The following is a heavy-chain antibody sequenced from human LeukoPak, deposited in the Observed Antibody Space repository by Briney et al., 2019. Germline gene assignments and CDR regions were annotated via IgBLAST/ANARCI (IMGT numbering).Heavy chain of an antibody. Sequence: GGSLRLSCAASGFTFSSYWMSWARQAPGKGLEWVANIKQDGSEEVYVDSVKGRFTISRDNAKNSLFLQMNTLRAEDTAVYYCARDPYSSTWSYGMDVWGQGTTVTVSS. CDR1: GFTFSSYW. V-gene: IGHV3-7*05. D-gene: IGHD6-6*01. CDR3: ARDPYSSTWSYGMDV. J-gene: IGHJ6*02. CDR2: IKQDGSEE.